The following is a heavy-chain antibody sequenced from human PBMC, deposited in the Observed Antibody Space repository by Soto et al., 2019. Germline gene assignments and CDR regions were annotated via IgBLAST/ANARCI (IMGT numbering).Heavy chain of an antibody. CDR3: ARDHCGLGSYSLGEYYYYYGMDV. J-gene: IGHJ6*02. Sequence: ASETLSLTCPFSCYSIRSGGFYWSWIRQHPGKGLERIGYIYYSGGTYYNPSLKSRVTISVDTSKNQFSLKLSSVTAADTAVYYCARDHCGLGSYSLGEYYYYYGMDVWGQGTTVTVSS. CDR2: IYYSGGT. CDR1: CYSIRSGGFY. D-gene: IGHD3-10*01. V-gene: IGHV4-31*03.